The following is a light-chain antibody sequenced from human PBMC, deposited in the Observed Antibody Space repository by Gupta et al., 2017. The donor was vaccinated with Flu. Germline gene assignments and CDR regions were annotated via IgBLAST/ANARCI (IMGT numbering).Light chain of an antibody. J-gene: IGLJ3*02. CDR1: SSNIGAGYD. CDR3: QSYDSSLSGWV. Sequence: VLTQPPSVSGAPGQRVTISCTGSSSNIGAGYDVHWYQQLPGTAPKLLIYGNSNRPSGVPDRFSGSKSGTSASLAITGLQAEDEADYYCQSYDSSLSGWVFGGGTKLTVL. V-gene: IGLV1-40*01. CDR2: GNS.